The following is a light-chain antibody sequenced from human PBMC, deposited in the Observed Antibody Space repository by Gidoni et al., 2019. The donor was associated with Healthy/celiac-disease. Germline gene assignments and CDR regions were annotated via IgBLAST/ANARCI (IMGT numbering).Light chain of an antibody. CDR3: QQSYSTLT. V-gene: IGKV1-39*01. CDR2: AAS. CDR1: QSISSY. J-gene: IGKJ4*01. Sequence: DIQMTQSPSSLSASVGDSVTITCRASQSISSYLNWYQPKPGKAPKLLIYAASSLQSGVPSRFSGSGSGTDFTLTISSLQPEDFATYYCQQSYSTLTFGGGTKVEIK.